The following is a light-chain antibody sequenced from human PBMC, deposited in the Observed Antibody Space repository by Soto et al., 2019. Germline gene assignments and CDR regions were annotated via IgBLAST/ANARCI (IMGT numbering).Light chain of an antibody. CDR2: EAS. Sequence: QSALTQPPSVSGSPGQSVTISCTGTSTDFVSYNRVSWYQQPPGTAPKLIIYEASNRPSGVPDRFSGSKSGNTASLTISGLQAADEADYYCSSYTTSNTVVIGGGTQLTVL. V-gene: IGLV2-18*02. CDR1: STDFVSYNR. CDR3: SSYTTSNTVV. J-gene: IGLJ2*01.